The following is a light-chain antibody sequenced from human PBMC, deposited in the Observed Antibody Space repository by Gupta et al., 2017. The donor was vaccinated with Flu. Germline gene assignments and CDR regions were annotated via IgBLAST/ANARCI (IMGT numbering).Light chain of an antibody. CDR1: SSDVGGYNY. V-gene: IGLV2-11*01. CDR3: CSYAGSDILWV. J-gene: IGLJ3*02. Sequence: QSALTQPRSVSGSPGQSVTISCTGTSSDVGGYNYVSWYQQHPGKAPKLMIYDVSKRPSGVPDRFSGSKSGNTAPLTISGLQAEDEADYYCCSYAGSDILWVFGGGTKLTVL. CDR2: DVS.